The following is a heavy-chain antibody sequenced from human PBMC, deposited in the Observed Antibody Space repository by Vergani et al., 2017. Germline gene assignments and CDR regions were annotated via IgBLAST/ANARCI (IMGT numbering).Heavy chain of an antibody. V-gene: IGHV4-39*07. CDR2: IYYSGST. D-gene: IGHD5/OR15-5a*01. Sequence: QLQLQESGPGLVKPSETLSLTCTVSGGSISSSSYYWGWIRQPPGKGLEWIGSIYYSGSTYYNPSLKSQVTISVDTSKNQFSLKLSSVTAADTSVYYSARDLRPAAHAGDYWGQGTLVTVSS. CDR1: GGSISSSSYY. CDR3: ARDLRPAAHAGDY. J-gene: IGHJ4*02.